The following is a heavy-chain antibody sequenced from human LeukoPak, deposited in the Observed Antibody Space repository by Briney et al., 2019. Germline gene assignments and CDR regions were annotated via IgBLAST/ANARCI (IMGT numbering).Heavy chain of an antibody. Sequence: SETLSLTCTVSGGSISSYYWSWIRQPPGKGLEWIGYIYYSGSTNYNPSLKSRVTISVDTSKNQFSLKLNSVTATDTAVYYCARSGTSRYYFYGMDVWGQGTTVTASS. D-gene: IGHD3-9*01. V-gene: IGHV4-59*08. CDR1: GGSISSYY. CDR2: IYYSGST. CDR3: ARSGTSRYYFYGMDV. J-gene: IGHJ6*02.